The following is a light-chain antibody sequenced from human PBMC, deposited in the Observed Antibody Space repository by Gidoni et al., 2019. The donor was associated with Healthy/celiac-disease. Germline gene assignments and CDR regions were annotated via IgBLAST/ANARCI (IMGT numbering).Light chain of an antibody. CDR2: DAS. CDR1: QRVSSY. J-gene: IGKJ4*01. Sequence: EIGLTQYPATLSLSPGESATLSCRASQRVSSYLAWYQQKPGQAPRLLISDASNRATGIPARFSGRGSGTDFTLPISSLEPEDFAVYYCQQRSNWPPELTFGGGTKVEI. V-gene: IGKV3-11*01. CDR3: QQRSNWPPELT.